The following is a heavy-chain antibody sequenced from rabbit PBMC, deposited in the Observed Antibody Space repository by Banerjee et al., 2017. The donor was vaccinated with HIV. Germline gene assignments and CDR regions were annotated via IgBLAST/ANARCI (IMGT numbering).Heavy chain of an antibody. CDR2: IDTGSGGST. CDR3: ARGLYAGSNFYYGMDL. Sequence: QEQLVESGGGLVTLGGSLKLTCKASGIDFTPYGISWVRQAPGKGLEWIACIDTGSGGSTYYASWAKGRFTISKTSSTTVTLQMTSLTAADTATYFCARGLYAGSNFYYGMDLRGPGPLVTVS. D-gene: IGHD4-2*01. CDR1: GIDFTPYG. J-gene: IGHJ6*01. V-gene: IGHV1S45*01.